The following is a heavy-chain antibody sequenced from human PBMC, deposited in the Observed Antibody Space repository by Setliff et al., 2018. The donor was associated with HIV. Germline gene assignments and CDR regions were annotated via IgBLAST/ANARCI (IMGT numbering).Heavy chain of an antibody. V-gene: IGHV1-69-2*01. D-gene: IGHD6-19*01. Sequence: ASVKVSCKASGYTFTDFYIHWVQQAPGKGLQWMGRVDPKNGVTLDAEEFQGRVRMAEDTSTDTAYMDLSSLRSEDTATYYCTLLAVSSKKEWKTFDFWGQGTLVTVSS. CDR2: VDPKNGVT. CDR1: GYTFTDFY. J-gene: IGHJ4*02. CDR3: TLLAVSSKKEWKTFDF.